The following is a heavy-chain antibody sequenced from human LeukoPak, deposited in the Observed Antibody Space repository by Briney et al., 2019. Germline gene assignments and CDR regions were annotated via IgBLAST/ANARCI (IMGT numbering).Heavy chain of an antibody. D-gene: IGHD2-2*01. V-gene: IGHV4-59*08. Sequence: SETLSLTCNVSGGSINSYYWSWIRQPPGKGLEWIAYIYYSGSTNYNPSLKSRVTISVDASKNQFSLKLSSVTAADTAVYYCACYCSSTSCYSSYFDYWGQGTLVTVSS. CDR1: GGSINSYY. J-gene: IGHJ4*02. CDR3: ACYCSSTSCYSSYFDY. CDR2: IYYSGST.